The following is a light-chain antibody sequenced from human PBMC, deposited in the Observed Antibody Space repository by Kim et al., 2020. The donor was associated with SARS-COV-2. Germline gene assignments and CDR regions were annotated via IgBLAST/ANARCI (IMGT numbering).Light chain of an antibody. CDR3: QQYYTTLYT. CDR2: WAS. Sequence: DFVMTQSPDSLAVSLGERATINCKSSQSVLYSSNNKNYLAWYQQKPGQPPKLLIYWASTRESGVPDRFSGSGSGTDFTLTISSLQAEDVAVYYCQQYYTTLYTFGQGTKLEI. CDR1: QSVLYSSNNKNY. J-gene: IGKJ2*01. V-gene: IGKV4-1*01.